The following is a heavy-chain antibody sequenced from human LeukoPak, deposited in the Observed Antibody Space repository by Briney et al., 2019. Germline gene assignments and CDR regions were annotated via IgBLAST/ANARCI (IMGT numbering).Heavy chain of an antibody. V-gene: IGHV4-59*12. D-gene: IGHD5-18*01. CDR2: VSYSGSI. Sequence: SETLSLTCIVSGGSINSYYWSWVRQPPGKGLEWIGYVSYSGSIDYNPSLKSRVTISIDTSKNQFSLRLSSVTAADTAVYYCARENDRYGRIDYWGQGTLVTVSS. CDR1: GGSINSYY. CDR3: ARENDRYGRIDY. J-gene: IGHJ4*02.